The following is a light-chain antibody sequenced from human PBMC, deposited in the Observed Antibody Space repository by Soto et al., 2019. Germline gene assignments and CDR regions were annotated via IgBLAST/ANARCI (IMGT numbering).Light chain of an antibody. Sequence: QSALTQPPSASGSPGQSVTISCTGTSSDVGTYNYVSWHQQHPGKAPKLLIYEVSKRTSGVPDRFSGSKSGNTASLTVSGLQAEDEADYYCISYARSDTYVFGTGTKLTVL. J-gene: IGLJ1*01. CDR3: ISYARSDTYV. V-gene: IGLV2-8*01. CDR1: SSDVGTYNY. CDR2: EVS.